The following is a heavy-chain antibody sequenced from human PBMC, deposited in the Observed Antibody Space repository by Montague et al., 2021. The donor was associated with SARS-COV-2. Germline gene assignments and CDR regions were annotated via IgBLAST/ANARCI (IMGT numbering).Heavy chain of an antibody. V-gene: IGHV4-61*03. Sequence: SETLSLTCTVSGDSVSSGSYYLSWIRQPPGKGLEWIAYIYYSGNTYTKYNPSLESRVSISVDTSKNHISLKLTSGSAADTAVYYCAREYFDSSGLVWIDPWGQGALVIVSS. CDR2: IYYSGNTYT. J-gene: IGHJ5*02. CDR1: GDSVSSGSYY. D-gene: IGHD3-22*01. CDR3: AREYFDSSGLVWIDP.